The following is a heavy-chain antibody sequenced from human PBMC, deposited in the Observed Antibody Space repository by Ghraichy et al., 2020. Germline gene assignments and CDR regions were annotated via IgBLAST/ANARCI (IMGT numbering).Heavy chain of an antibody. V-gene: IGHV3-23*01. CDR2: ISDSGGRT. CDR1: GLTFSNYA. CDR3: AKNEKGFHHFYYYGMDV. J-gene: IGHJ6*02. Sequence: SCTASGLTFSNYAMSWVRQAPGKGLEWVSVISDSGGRTYHADSVKGRFTVSRDNSKNTLYLQMNSLRAEDTAVYYCAKNEKGFHHFYYYGMDVWGQGTTVIVSS.